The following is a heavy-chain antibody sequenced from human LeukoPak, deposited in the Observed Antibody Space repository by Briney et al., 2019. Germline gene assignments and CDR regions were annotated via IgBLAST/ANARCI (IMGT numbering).Heavy chain of an antibody. D-gene: IGHD2-15*01. V-gene: IGHV3-21*01. CDR2: ISSSSSYI. CDR1: GFTFSSYS. CDR3: ARDRLDCSGGSCYDSSPLYGMDV. Sequence: PGGSLRLSCAASGFTFSSYSMNWVRQAPGKGLEWVSSISSSSSYIYYADSVKGRFTISRDNAKNSLYLQMNSLRAEDTAVYYCARDRLDCSGGSCYDSSPLYGMDVWGKGTTVTVSS. J-gene: IGHJ6*04.